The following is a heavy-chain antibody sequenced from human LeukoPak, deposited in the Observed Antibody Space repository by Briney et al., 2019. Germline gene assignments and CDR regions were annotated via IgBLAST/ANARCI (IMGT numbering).Heavy chain of an antibody. V-gene: IGHV4-31*03. D-gene: IGHD3-10*01. CDR1: GGSISSGGYY. CDR2: IYYSGST. Sequence: SETLSLTCTVSGGSISSGGYYWSWIRQHPGKGLEWIGYIYYSGSTYYNPSLKSRVTIPVDTSKNQFSLKLSSVTAADTAVYYCARVTVAYYYGSGSLNWFDPWGQGTLVTVSS. CDR3: ARVTVAYYYGSGSLNWFDP. J-gene: IGHJ5*02.